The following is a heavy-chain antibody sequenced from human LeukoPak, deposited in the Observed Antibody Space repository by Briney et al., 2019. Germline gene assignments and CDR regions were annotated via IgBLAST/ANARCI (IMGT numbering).Heavy chain of an antibody. V-gene: IGHV1-46*01. CDR1: GYTFTSYY. Sequence: ASAKLSFKASGYTFTSYYMHWVRPGPGPGLEWVGIINPSDGGTSYAHKFQRRVTITRDTSTSKDFIERISLRTEDTIECYRPRQCPPHVAFDIWGQGTMVTVSS. CDR2: INPSDGGT. J-gene: IGHJ3*02. CDR3: PRQCPPHVAFDI.